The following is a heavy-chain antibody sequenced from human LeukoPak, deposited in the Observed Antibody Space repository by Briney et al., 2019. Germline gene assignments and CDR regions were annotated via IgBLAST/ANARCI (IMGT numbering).Heavy chain of an antibody. Sequence: GGSLRLSCAASGFTFSSYSMNWIRQAPGKGLEWVSSISSSSSYIYYADSVKGRFTISRGNAKNPLYLQMNSLRAEDTAVYYCARTLSRDVDTAMVWGQGTLVTVSS. D-gene: IGHD5-18*01. J-gene: IGHJ4*02. CDR2: ISSSSSYI. V-gene: IGHV3-21*01. CDR3: ARTLSRDVDTAMV. CDR1: GFTFSSYS.